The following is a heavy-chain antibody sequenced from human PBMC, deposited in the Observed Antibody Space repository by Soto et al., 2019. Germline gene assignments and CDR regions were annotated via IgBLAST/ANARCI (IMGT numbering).Heavy chain of an antibody. CDR3: ARDFAYFDS. D-gene: IGHD3-3*01. CDR2: VYHTGRT. J-gene: IGHJ4*02. CDR1: GGSFKSGSYS. Sequence: SSETLSLTCTVSGGSFKSGSYSWSWIRQPPGKGLEWIGYVYHTGRTSYNPSLKRRVSITMDTSKNQFSLNLDSVTAADTAVYFCARDFAYFDSWGKGTLVTVSS. V-gene: IGHV4-61*01.